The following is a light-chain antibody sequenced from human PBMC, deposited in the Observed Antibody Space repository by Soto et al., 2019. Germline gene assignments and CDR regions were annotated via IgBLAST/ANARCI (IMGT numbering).Light chain of an antibody. CDR2: GAS. CDR3: QQFNVWHRT. Sequence: EIVMTQAPATLSVSPGERVTLSCRASQSVGSNLAWYQQKPGQAPRLLIYGASTRATDIPARFSGSGSGTEFALTINSLQSEDSAVYLCQQFNVWHRTFGQGTNVEI. J-gene: IGKJ1*01. V-gene: IGKV3-15*01. CDR1: QSVGSN.